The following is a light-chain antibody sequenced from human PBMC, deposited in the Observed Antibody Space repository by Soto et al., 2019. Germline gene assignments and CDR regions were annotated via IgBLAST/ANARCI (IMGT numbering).Light chain of an antibody. CDR1: QSVNSNY. CDR3: QQYGTSPPYT. V-gene: IGKV3-20*01. Sequence: EIVLTQSPGTLSLSPGERATLSCRVSQSVNSNYLAWYQQKPGQAPRLLIYGASSRATGIPDRFSGSGSGTDFTLTISRLEPEDFAVYYCQQYGTSPPYTFGQGTKLEIK. CDR2: GAS. J-gene: IGKJ2*01.